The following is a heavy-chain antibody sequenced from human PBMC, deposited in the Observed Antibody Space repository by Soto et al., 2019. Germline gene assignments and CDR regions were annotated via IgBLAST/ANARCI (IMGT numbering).Heavy chain of an antibody. CDR1: GYSISTGHY. Sequence: SETLSLTCGVSGYSISTGHYWGWILQPPGKSLEWMGTIKHGGKTFYNPSLRSRVTFSIDTSKNQLSLRLSSVTAADTAVYYCLGSGEDYGSYIDYWGQGTLVTVLL. J-gene: IGHJ4*02. CDR2: IKHGGKT. CDR3: LGSGEDYGSYIDY. D-gene: IGHD4-17*01. V-gene: IGHV4-38-2*01.